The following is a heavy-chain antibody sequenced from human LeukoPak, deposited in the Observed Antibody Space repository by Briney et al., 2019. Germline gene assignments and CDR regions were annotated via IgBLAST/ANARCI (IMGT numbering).Heavy chain of an antibody. CDR3: ARAGYYYDSSGLDY. CDR1: GGSISSYY. J-gene: IGHJ4*02. V-gene: IGHV4-59*01. CDR2: IYYSGST. Sequence: SETLSLTCTVSGGSISSYYWSWIRQPPGKGLEWIGYIYYSGSTNYNPSLKRRVTISVDTSKNRFSLKLSSVTAADTAVYYCARAGYYYDSSGLDYWGQGTLVTVSS. D-gene: IGHD3-22*01.